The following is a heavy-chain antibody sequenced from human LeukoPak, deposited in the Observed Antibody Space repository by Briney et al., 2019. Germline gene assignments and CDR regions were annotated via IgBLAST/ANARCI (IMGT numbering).Heavy chain of an antibody. CDR2: IRYDGSNK. V-gene: IGHV3-30*02. CDR1: GFTFSSYG. CDR3: ATDTAMANYYYYYGMDV. Sequence: GGSLRLSCAASGFTFSSYGMHWVRQAPGKGLEWVAFIRYDGSNKYYADSVKGRFTISRDNAKNTLYLQMNSLRAEDTAVYYCATDTAMANYYYYYGMDVWGQGTLVTVSS. J-gene: IGHJ6*02. D-gene: IGHD5-18*01.